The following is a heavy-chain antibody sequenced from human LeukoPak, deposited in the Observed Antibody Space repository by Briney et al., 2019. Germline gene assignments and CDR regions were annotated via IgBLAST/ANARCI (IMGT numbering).Heavy chain of an antibody. Sequence: GGSLRLSCAASGFTFSSYAMNWVRHAPGKGLEGVSSISASGGTTYYADSVKGRFTISRDISKNTLYLQMNSLRAEDTALYYCAKNYYDSSGHFDHWGQGTLVTVSS. J-gene: IGHJ4*02. CDR2: ISASGGTT. CDR3: AKNYYDSSGHFDH. V-gene: IGHV3-23*01. CDR1: GFTFSSYA. D-gene: IGHD3-22*01.